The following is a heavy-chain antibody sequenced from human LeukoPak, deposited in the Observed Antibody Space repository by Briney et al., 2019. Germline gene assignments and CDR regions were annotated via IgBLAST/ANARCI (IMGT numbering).Heavy chain of an antibody. V-gene: IGHV1-24*01. CDR1: GYTLTELS. D-gene: IGHD4-11*01. CDR2: FDPEDGET. Sequence: AASVKVSSKVSGYTLTELSMHWVRQAPGKGLEWMGGFDPEDGETIYAQKFQGRVTMTEDTSTDTAYMELSSLRSEDTAVYYCATGIRLQVALDYYYYYGMDVWGQGTTVTVSS. CDR3: ATGIRLQVALDYYYYYGMDV. J-gene: IGHJ6*02.